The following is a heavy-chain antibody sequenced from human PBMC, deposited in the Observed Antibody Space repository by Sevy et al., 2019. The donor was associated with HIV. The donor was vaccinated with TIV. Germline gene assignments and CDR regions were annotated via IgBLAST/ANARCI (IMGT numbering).Heavy chain of an antibody. CDR2: ISNSGSSV. J-gene: IGHJ4*02. Sequence: GGSLRLSCAASGFSFSSYEMNWVRQAPGKGLEWLSYISNSGSSVYYSDSVRGRFTISRDNARNSLYLQMNSLRAEDTAVYYCARDLPLSATTVAHFDCWGQGTLVTVSS. V-gene: IGHV3-48*03. CDR3: ARDLPLSATTVAHFDC. D-gene: IGHD4-17*01. CDR1: GFSFSSYE.